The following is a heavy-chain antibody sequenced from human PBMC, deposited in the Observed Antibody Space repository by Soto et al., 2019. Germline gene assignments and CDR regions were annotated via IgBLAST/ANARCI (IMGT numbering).Heavy chain of an antibody. Sequence: GGSLRLSCATSGFTFSDFYMSWVRQAPGKGPEWVSYISSSSSYTNYADSVKGRFTISRDNAKNSLYLQMNSLRAEDTAVYYCARGGYSSSWYIFDYWGLGTLVTVSS. J-gene: IGHJ4*02. V-gene: IGHV3-11*06. D-gene: IGHD6-13*01. CDR3: ARGGYSSSWYIFDY. CDR1: GFTFSDFY. CDR2: ISSSSSYT.